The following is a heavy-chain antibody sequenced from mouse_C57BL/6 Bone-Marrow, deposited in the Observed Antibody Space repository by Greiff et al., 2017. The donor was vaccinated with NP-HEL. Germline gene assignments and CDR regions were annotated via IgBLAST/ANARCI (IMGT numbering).Heavy chain of an antibody. CDR2: IDPSDSYT. J-gene: IGHJ3*01. D-gene: IGHD2-3*01. Sequence: QVQLQQPGAELVMPGASVKLSCKASGYTFTSYWMHWVKQRPGQGLEWLGEIDPSDSYTNYNQKFKGKSTLTVDKSSSTAYMQLSSLTSEDSAVYYCARADGYFSAWFAYWGQGTLVTGSA. V-gene: IGHV1-69*01. CDR1: GYTFTSYW. CDR3: ARADGYFSAWFAY.